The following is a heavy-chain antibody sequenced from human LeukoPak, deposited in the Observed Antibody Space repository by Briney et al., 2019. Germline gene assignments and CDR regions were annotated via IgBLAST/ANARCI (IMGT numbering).Heavy chain of an antibody. CDR1: GFTFSSYE. Sequence: GGSLRLSCAASGFTFSSYEMNWVRQAPGKGLEWVANINQDGSEKYYLDSAKGRFTISRDNAKNSLYLQMNSLRADDTAVYYCARRSGGDRSFDYWGQGTLVAVSS. J-gene: IGHJ4*02. CDR3: ARRSGGDRSFDY. V-gene: IGHV3-7*01. D-gene: IGHD3-10*01. CDR2: INQDGSEK.